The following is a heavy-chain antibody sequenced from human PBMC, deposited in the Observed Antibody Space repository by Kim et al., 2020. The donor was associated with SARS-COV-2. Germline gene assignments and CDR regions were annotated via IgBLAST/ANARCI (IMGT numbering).Heavy chain of an antibody. Sequence: ASVKVSCKASGYTFTSYAMNWVRQAPGQGLEWMGWINTNTGNPTYAQGFTGRFVFSLDTSVSTAYLQISSLKAEDTAVYYCARDEGVYSNFHYYYYYGMDVWGQGTTVTVSS. V-gene: IGHV7-4-1*02. CDR1: GYTFTSYA. CDR3: ARDEGVYSNFHYYYYYGMDV. CDR2: INTNTGNP. J-gene: IGHJ6*02. D-gene: IGHD4-4*01.